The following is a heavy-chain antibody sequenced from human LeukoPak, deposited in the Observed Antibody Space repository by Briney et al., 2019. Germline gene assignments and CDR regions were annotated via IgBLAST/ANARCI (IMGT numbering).Heavy chain of an antibody. V-gene: IGHV3-38-3*01. CDR1: GFTVSSNE. CDR2: ISGGST. D-gene: IGHD5-24*01. J-gene: IGHJ4*02. CDR3: AKASRTLEMATITL. Sequence: PGGSLRLSCAASGFTVSSNEMSWVRLAPGKGLEWVPSISGGSTYYADSVKGRFTISRDNSKNTLYLQMNSLRAEDTAVYYCAKASRTLEMATITLWGQGTLVTVSS.